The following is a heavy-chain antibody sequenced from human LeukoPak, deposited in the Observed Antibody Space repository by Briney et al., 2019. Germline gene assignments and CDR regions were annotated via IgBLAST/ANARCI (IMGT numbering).Heavy chain of an antibody. CDR2: ISAYNGST. CDR3: ARDRTYYYDSSALFDY. V-gene: IGHV1-18*01. Sequence: ASVKVSCKASGSTFTSYGISWVRQAPGQGLEWMGWISAYNGSTNYAQKLQGRVTMTTDTSTSTAYMELRSLRSDDTAVYYCARDRTYYYDSSALFDYWGQGTLVTVSS. J-gene: IGHJ4*02. CDR1: GSTFTSYG. D-gene: IGHD3-22*01.